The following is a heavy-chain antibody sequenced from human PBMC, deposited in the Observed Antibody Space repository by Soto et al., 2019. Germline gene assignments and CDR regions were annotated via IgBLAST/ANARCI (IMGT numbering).Heavy chain of an antibody. V-gene: IGHV3-23*01. Sequence: GGSLRLSCAASGCTFSSYAMSWVRQASGKGLEWVSTISSSGGSTYYADSVKGRLTISGDNSKKTLYLQMNSLGAEDTAVYYCGKGVKGCYCYYGMDVWGQGTTVTVSS. CDR2: ISSSGGST. J-gene: IGHJ6*02. CDR1: GCTFSSYA. CDR3: GKGVKGCYCYYGMDV.